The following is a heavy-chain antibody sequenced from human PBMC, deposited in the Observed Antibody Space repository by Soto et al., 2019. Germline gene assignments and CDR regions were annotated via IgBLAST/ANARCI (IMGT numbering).Heavy chain of an antibody. J-gene: IGHJ4*02. D-gene: IGHD6-6*01. CDR1: GGTFSSYA. V-gene: IGHV1-69*13. CDR3: ARGGRLEYSSSSPLDY. CDR2: IIPIFGTA. Sequence: ASVKVSCKASGGTFSSYAISWVRQAPGQGLEWMGGIIPIFGTANYAQKFQGRVTITADESTSTAYMELSSLRSEDTAVYYCARGGRLEYSSSSPLDYWGQGTLVTVSS.